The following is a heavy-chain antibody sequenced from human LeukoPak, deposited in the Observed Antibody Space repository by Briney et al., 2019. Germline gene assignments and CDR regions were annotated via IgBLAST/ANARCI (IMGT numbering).Heavy chain of an antibody. CDR3: ARCDYVWGNYRYRPILYFDF. V-gene: IGHV1-18*01. CDR2: ISGYDGNR. J-gene: IGHJ4*02. CDR1: DYTFTSYG. Sequence: ASVKVSCKASDYTFTSYGISWVRQAPGQGLEWMGWISGYDGNRNYAQKFQGRVTMTTDTSTSTAYMELRSLRSDDTAVYYCARCDYVWGNYRYRPILYFDFWGQGTLVTVSS. D-gene: IGHD3-16*02.